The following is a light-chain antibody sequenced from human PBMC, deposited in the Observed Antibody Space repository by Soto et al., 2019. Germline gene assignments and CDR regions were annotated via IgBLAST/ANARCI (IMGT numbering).Light chain of an antibody. V-gene: IGKV2-28*01. CDR1: QSLLHSNGYNY. Sequence: DIVMTQSPLSLPVTPGEPASISCRSSQSLLHSNGYNYLDWYLQKPGQSPQLLIYLGSNRASGVPARFSGSGSGTDFTLKISRVEAEDVGVYYCMQALQTPPTFGQGTKVEIK. CDR2: LGS. J-gene: IGKJ1*01. CDR3: MQALQTPPT.